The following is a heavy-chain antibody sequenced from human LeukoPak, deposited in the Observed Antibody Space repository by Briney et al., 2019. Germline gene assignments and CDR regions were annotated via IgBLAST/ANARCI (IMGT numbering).Heavy chain of an antibody. CDR2: LFSDGGA. J-gene: IGHJ5*02. V-gene: IGHV4-4*07. CDR1: GGSISGYY. CDR3: TKEPAP. Sequence: SETLSLTCTVSGGSISGYYWSWIRQPAGEGLEWIGRLFSDGGATYNPSLKSRVTMSVDTSKNQFSLKLTSVTAADTAVYYCTKEPAPWGQGTLVTVSS.